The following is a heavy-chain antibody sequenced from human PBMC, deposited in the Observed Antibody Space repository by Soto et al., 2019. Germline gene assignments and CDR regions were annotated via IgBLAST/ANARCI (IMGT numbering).Heavy chain of an antibody. V-gene: IGHV3-23*01. J-gene: IGHJ5*02. D-gene: IGHD6-13*01. CDR3: AKVRQQQLVEGRWFDP. CDR1: GFTFRSDA. Sequence: GGSLRLSCAASGFTFRSDAMSWCRQAPWRGLEWVSAISGSGGSTYYADSVKGRFTISRDNSKNTLYLQMNSLRAEDTAVYYCAKVRQQQLVEGRWFDPWGQGTLVTVSS. CDR2: ISGSGGST.